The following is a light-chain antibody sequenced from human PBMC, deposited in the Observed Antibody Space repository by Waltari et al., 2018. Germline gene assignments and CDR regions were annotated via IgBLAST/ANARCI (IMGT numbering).Light chain of an antibody. CDR3: QSYDTSLSVV. J-gene: IGLJ3*02. Sequence: QSVLTQSPSVSGAPGQRVTISCTGSGSNIGAGYDVHWYQQLPRAAPKLLIYGSSHRPLGVPDRFFGSTSGTSASLAITGLQAEDEADYYCQSYDTSLSVVFGGGTKLTVL. CDR2: GSS. V-gene: IGLV1-40*01. CDR1: GSNIGAGYD.